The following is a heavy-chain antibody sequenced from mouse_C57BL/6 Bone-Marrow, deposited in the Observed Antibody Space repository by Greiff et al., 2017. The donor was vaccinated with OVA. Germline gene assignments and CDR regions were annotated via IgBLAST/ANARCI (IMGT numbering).Heavy chain of an antibody. CDR3: ARDDYGDYFDY. J-gene: IGHJ2*01. CDR1: GFTFSSYA. CDR2: ISDGGSYT. V-gene: IGHV5-4*01. D-gene: IGHD2-4*01. Sequence: EVQGVESGGGLVKPGGSLKLSCAASGFTFSSYAMSWVRQTPEKRLEWVATISDGGSYTYYPDNVKGRFTISRDNAKNNLYLQMSHLKSEDTAMDDGARDDYGDYFDYWGQGTTLTVSS.